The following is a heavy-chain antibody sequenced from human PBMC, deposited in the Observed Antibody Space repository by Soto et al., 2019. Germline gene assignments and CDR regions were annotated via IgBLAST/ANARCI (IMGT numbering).Heavy chain of an antibody. CDR1: GFTFSAFS. J-gene: IGHJ1*01. CDR3: ARDQPRDDGFCSGYLNPGYFYH. CDR2: ISSGSRYI. V-gene: IGHV3-21*01. D-gene: IGHD3-3*01. Sequence: GGSLRLSCAASGFTFSAFSMNWIRQAPGKGLEWVSSISSGSRYIYYADSVKGRFTTSRDDAKNSLYLQMNGLRAEDTAVYYCARDQPRDDGFCSGYLNPGYFYHWGQGTLVTVSS.